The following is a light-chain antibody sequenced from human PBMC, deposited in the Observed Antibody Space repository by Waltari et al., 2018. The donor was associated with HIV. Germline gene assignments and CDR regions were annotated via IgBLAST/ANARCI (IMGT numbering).Light chain of an antibody. V-gene: IGLV3-21*01. CDR1: NIGSKS. Sequence: SYVLTQPPSVSVAPGKSARITCGGKNIGSKSVNWYQQQPGQAPVMVIYHDTDRPSGIPDRFSGSNSEDTATLTIRRVEAGDEADYYCQVWDTNTDQYVIFGGGTNLAV. J-gene: IGLJ2*01. CDR2: HDT. CDR3: QVWDTNTDQYVI.